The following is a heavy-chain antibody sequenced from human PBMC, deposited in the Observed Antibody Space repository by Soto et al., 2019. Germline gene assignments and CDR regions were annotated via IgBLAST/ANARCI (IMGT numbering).Heavy chain of an antibody. CDR1: GFGFSNYE. D-gene: IGHD2-2*02. V-gene: IGHV3-48*03. J-gene: IGHJ4*02. Sequence: EVQLVESGGGLVQPGGSLRLSCAASGFGFSNYEMNWVRQAPGKGLEWVSYITSSGGATMYAESVKGRFTISRDNAKDSLYLQMNSLRVEDTAVYYCARGDCKTSCYIGFWGQGALVTVSS. CDR3: ARGDCKTSCYIGF. CDR2: ITSSGGAT.